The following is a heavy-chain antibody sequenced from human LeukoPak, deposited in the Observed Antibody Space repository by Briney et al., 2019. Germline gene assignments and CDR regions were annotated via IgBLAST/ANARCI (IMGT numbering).Heavy chain of an antibody. CDR2: ISSSSSTI. V-gene: IGHV3-48*01. D-gene: IGHD4-17*01. CDR1: GFTFSSYS. CDR3: ARLTTVLFFDY. Sequence: GGSLRLSCAASGFTFSSYSMNWVRQAPGKGLEWVSYISSSSSTIYYADSVKGRFTISRDNAKNSLYLQMNSLRAEDTAVYYCARLTTVLFFDYWGQGTLVTVSS. J-gene: IGHJ4*02.